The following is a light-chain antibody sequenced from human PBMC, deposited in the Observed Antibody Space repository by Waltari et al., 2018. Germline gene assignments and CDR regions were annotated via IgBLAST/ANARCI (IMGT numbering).Light chain of an antibody. CDR2: AAS. J-gene: IGKJ2*01. V-gene: IGKV1-8*01. Sequence: AIRITKSPSSLSASTGDRVTITCRASQGISSYLAWYQQKPGKDPKLLIYAASTLQSGVPSRFSGSGSGTDFTLTISCLQSEDFATYYCQQYYSYPPYTFGQGTKLEIK. CDR1: QGISSY. CDR3: QQYYSYPPYT.